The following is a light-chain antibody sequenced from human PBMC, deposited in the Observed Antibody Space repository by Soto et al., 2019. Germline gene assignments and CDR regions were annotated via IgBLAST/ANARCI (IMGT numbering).Light chain of an antibody. CDR1: SSNIGNNY. CDR2: ENN. CDR3: GTWDSSLSAGE. Sequence: QSVLTQPPSVSAAPGQKVTISCSGSSSNIGNNYVSWYQQLPGTAPKLLIYENNKRPSGIPDQFSGSKSGTSATLGITGLQTGDEADYYCGTWDSSLSAGEFGGGTKLTVL. J-gene: IGLJ3*02. V-gene: IGLV1-51*02.